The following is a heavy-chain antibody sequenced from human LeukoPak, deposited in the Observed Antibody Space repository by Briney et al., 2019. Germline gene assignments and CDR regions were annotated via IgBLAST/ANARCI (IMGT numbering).Heavy chain of an antibody. CDR1: GFTFSSYG. CDR3: ARRVGFYFDY. Sequence: PGGSLRLSCAASGFTFSSYGMRWVRQAPGKGLEWVSVISGSGGSTHYTDSVKGRFTLSRDNSKNTLYLQMNSLRAEDTAVYYCARRVGFYFDYWGQGTLVTVSS. D-gene: IGHD1-26*01. V-gene: IGHV3-23*01. CDR2: ISGSGGST. J-gene: IGHJ4*02.